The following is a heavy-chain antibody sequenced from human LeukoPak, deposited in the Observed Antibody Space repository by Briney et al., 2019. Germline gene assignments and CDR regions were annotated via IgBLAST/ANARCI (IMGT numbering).Heavy chain of an antibody. D-gene: IGHD2-15*01. CDR2: IIPIFGTA. CDR1: GGTFSSYA. CDR3: ARGSVVVVAATVDAFDI. Sequence: GASVKVSCKASGGTFSSYAISWVRQAPGQGLEWMGGIIPIFGTANYAQKFQGRVTITTDESTSTAYMELSSLRSEDTAVYYCARGSVVVVAATVDAFDIRGQGTMVTVSS. J-gene: IGHJ3*02. V-gene: IGHV1-69*05.